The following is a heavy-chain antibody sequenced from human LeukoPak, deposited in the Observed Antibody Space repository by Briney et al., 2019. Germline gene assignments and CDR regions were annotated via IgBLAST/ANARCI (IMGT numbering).Heavy chain of an antibody. CDR2: ISGDGGST. CDR1: GSTFYDYA. CDR3: AKDMYYYDSSAFDY. D-gene: IGHD3-22*01. J-gene: IGHJ4*02. Sequence: GGSLRLSCAASGSTFYDYAMHWVRQAPGKGLEWVSLISGDGGSTYYADSVKGRFTISRDNSKNSLYLQMNSLRTEDTALYYCAKDMYYYDSSAFDYWGQGTLVTVSS. V-gene: IGHV3-43*02.